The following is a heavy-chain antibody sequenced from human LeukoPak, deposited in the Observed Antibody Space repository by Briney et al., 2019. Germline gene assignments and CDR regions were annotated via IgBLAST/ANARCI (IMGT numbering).Heavy chain of an antibody. CDR2: ISGSGGST. Sequence: GGSLRLSCAASGFTFSGYAMSWVRQAPGKGLEWVSAISGSGGSTYYADSVKGRFTISRDNSKNTLYLQMNSLRAEDTAVYYCAKADHSDILTGPAFDYWGQGTLVTVSS. J-gene: IGHJ4*02. D-gene: IGHD3-9*01. CDR1: GFTFSGYA. V-gene: IGHV3-23*01. CDR3: AKADHSDILTGPAFDY.